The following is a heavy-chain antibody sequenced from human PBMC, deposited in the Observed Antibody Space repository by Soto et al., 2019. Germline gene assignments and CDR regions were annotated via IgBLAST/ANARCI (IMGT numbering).Heavy chain of an antibody. J-gene: IGHJ3*02. CDR2: ISAYNGNT. CDR3: GRGGYQLLWPSGAPDAFDI. CDR1: GYTFTSYG. Sequence: QVQLVQSGAEVKKPGASVKVSCKASGYTFTSYGISWVRQAPGQGLEWMGWISAYNGNTNYAQKLQGRVTMTTDTSTSPASMELRSLRSDGTAVYYCGRGGYQLLWPSGAPDAFDIWGQGRMVTVSS. V-gene: IGHV1-18*01. D-gene: IGHD2-2*01.